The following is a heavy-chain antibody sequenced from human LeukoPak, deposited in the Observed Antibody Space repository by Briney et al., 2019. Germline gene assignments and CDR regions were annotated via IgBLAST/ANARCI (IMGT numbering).Heavy chain of an antibody. J-gene: IGHJ4*02. CDR1: GFTFSSYA. D-gene: IGHD3-3*01. V-gene: IGHV3-23*01. CDR2: ISGSGGST. CDR3: AKDLVPYDFWSGFDY. Sequence: GGSLRLSCAASGFTFSSYAMSWVRQAPEKGLEWVSAISGSGGSTYYADSVKGRFTISRDNSKNTLYLQMNSLRAEDTAVYYCAKDLVPYDFWSGFDYWGQGTLVTVSS.